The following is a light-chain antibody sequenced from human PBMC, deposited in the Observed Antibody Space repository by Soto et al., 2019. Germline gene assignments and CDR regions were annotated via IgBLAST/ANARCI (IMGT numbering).Light chain of an antibody. CDR1: QSVSSSY. CDR3: QQYDNSQYT. Sequence: EIVLTQSPGTLSLSPGERATLSCRASQSVSSSYLAWYQQKPGQAPRLLIYGASSRATSVPDRFSGSGSGTDFTLTISRLEPEDFAVYYCQQYDNSQYTFGQGTKLEIK. CDR2: GAS. J-gene: IGKJ2*01. V-gene: IGKV3-20*01.